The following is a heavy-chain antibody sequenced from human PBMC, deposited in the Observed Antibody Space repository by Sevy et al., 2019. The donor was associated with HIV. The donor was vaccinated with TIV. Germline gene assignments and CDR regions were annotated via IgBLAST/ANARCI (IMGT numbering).Heavy chain of an antibody. CDR2: ISYDGSNK. CDR3: ARRFACYSDAFDI. Sequence: GGSLRLSCAASGFTFSSYAMHWVRQAPGKGLEWVAVISYDGSNKYYADSVKGRFTISRDNSKNTLYLQMNSLRAEDTAVYYCARRFACYSDAFDIWGQGTMVTVSS. V-gene: IGHV3-30-3*01. D-gene: IGHD2-21*01. CDR1: GFTFSSYA. J-gene: IGHJ3*02.